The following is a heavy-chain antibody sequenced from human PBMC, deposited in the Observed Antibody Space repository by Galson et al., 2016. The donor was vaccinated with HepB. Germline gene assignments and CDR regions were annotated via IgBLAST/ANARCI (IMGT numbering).Heavy chain of an antibody. J-gene: IGHJ4*02. Sequence: SLRLSCAASGFSFSSHAMTWVRQAPGRGLEYVAYISSSAGITYYADSVKGRFTISRDNDNNSPHLQMSSLRDNDTAMYFCARGSPRLAYWGQGTLVTVSS. CDR3: ARGSPRLAY. V-gene: IGHV3-48*02. CDR2: ISSSAGIT. CDR1: GFSFSSHA. D-gene: IGHD6-19*01.